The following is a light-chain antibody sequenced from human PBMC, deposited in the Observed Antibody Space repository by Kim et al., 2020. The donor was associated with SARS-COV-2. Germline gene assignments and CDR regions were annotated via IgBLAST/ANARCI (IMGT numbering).Light chain of an antibody. CDR1: SSDVGGYNY. CDR3: SSYAGSNNVV. J-gene: IGLJ2*01. CDR2: EVS. Sequence: GQSVTISCTGTSSDVGGYNYFSWYHQHPGKAPKLMIYEVSKRPSGVPDRFSGSKSGNTASLTVSGLQAEDEADYYCSSYAGSNNVVFGGGTQLTVL. V-gene: IGLV2-8*01.